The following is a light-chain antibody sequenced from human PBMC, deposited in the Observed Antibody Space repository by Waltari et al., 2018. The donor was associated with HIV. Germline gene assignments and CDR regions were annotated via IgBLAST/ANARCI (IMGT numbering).Light chain of an antibody. J-gene: IGKJ2*01. V-gene: IGKV3-15*01. Sequence: EIVMPPSPATLSVSPGERATLSWSASQSIGSNLDWYQQRPGQAPRLLMYGASTRATGIPDRFSGSGSGTEFTLTISSLQSEDSATYYCQQYNNWSSDTFGQGTKLEIK. CDR3: QQYNNWSSDT. CDR2: GAS. CDR1: QSIGSN.